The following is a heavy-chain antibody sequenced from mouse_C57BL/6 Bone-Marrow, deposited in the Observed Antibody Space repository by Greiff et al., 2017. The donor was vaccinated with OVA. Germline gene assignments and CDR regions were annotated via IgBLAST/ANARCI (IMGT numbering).Heavy chain of an antibody. CDR2: FYPGSGSI. CDR1: GYTFTEYT. D-gene: IGHD2-1*01. Sequence: VQGVESGAELVKPGASVKLSCKASGYTFTEYTIHWVKQRSGQGLEWIGWFYPGSGSIKYNEKFKDKATLTADKSSSTVYMELSRLTSEDSAVYFCARHEEYYGNFYYFDYWGQGTTLTVSS. V-gene: IGHV1-62-2*01. J-gene: IGHJ2*01. CDR3: ARHEEYYGNFYYFDY.